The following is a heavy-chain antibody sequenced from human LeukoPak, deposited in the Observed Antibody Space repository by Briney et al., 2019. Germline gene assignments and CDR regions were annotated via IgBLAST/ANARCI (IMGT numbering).Heavy chain of an antibody. CDR2: IYTSGST. CDR1: GGSISSYX. CDR3: ARVDYDSSGYPFDY. V-gene: IGHV4-4*07. J-gene: IGHJ4*02. D-gene: IGHD3-22*01. Sequence: TXXGGSISSYXXSWIRQPAGKGXXXXGRIYTSGSTNYNPSLKSRVTISVDTSKNQFSLKLSCVTAADTAVYYCARVDYDSSGYPFDYWGQGTLVTVSS.